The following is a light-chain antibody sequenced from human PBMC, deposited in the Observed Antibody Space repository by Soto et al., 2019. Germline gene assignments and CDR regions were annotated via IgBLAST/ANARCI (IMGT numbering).Light chain of an antibody. Sequence: QSALTQPASVSGSPGQSITISCTGTSSDVGGYNYVSWYQQHPGKAPKLMIYDVSNRPSGVSNRFSGSKSGNTASLTISGLQAEDEADYCCSSYTSSRPVFGGGTKLTVL. J-gene: IGLJ2*01. CDR3: SSYTSSRPV. CDR2: DVS. V-gene: IGLV2-14*01. CDR1: SSDVGGYNY.